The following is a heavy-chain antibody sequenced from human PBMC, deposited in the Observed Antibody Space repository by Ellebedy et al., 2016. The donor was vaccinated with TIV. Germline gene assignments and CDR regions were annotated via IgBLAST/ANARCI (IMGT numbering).Heavy chain of an antibody. J-gene: IGHJ3*01. CDR2: INQDGREK. V-gene: IGHV3-7*01. CDR1: GFSFSSYW. CDR3: ATDGSYGDYRSPAHAFVF. Sequence: GGSLRLSCAGSGFSFSSYWMAWVRQAPGKGLEWVANINQDGREKYYVDSVKGRFTISRDNAQTSLYLQMNSLGADDTAMYYCATDGSYGDYRSPAHAFVFWGQGTMVTVSS. D-gene: IGHD4-17*01.